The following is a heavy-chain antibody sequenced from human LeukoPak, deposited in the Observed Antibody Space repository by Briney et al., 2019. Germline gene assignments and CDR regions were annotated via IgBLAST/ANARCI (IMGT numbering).Heavy chain of an antibody. J-gene: IGHJ4*02. D-gene: IGHD3-10*01. CDR1: GFTFMSYA. CDR2: IWADASNE. Sequence: GGSLRLSCAASGFTFMSYAMDWVRQTPGKGLEWVAVIWADASNEYYADSVKGRFTISRDNSKNTLYLQMNSLRVEDTAVYYCARDRRFGDQGPGYFDSWGQGTLVTVSS. V-gene: IGHV3-33*01. CDR3: ARDRRFGDQGPGYFDS.